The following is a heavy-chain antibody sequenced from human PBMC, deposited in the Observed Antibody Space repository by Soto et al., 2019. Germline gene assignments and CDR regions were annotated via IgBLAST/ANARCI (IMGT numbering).Heavy chain of an antibody. V-gene: IGHV4-39*01. CDR2: IYYSGST. CDR1: GGSISSSSHY. D-gene: IGHD6-13*01. CDR3: ARLKGIAGYYYYYGMDV. Sequence: SETLSLTCTVSGGSISSSSHYWGWIRQPPGKGLEWIGSIYYSGSTYYNPSLKSRVTISVDTSKNQFSPKLSSVTAADTAVYYCARLKGIAGYYYYYGMDVWGQGTTVTVSS. J-gene: IGHJ6*02.